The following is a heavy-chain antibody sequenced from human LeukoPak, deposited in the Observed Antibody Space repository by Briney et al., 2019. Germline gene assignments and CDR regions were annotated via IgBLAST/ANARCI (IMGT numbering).Heavy chain of an antibody. Sequence: ASVKVSCRASGYTFTSYDINWVRQAPGQGLEWMGWMNPNSGNTGYAQKFQGRVTMTRNTSISTAYMELGSLRSEDTAVYYCARGPVWYQLRNEGSGGYYYYYMDVWGKGTTVTVSS. D-gene: IGHD2-2*01. CDR2: MNPNSGNT. CDR3: ARGPVWYQLRNEGSGGYYYYYMDV. J-gene: IGHJ6*03. CDR1: GYTFTSYD. V-gene: IGHV1-8*01.